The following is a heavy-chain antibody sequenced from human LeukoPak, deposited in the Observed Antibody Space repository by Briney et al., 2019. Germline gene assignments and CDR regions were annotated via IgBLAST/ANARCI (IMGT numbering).Heavy chain of an antibody. J-gene: IGHJ6*03. D-gene: IGHD2-15*01. Sequence: ASVKVSCKASGYTFTSYYMHWVRQAPGQGLEWMGRINPNSGGTNYAQKLQGRVTMTRDTSISTAYMELSRLRSDDTAVYYCARDRGVDYCSGGSCSHYYYYMDVWGKGTTVTISS. CDR3: ARDRGVDYCSGGSCSHYYYYMDV. V-gene: IGHV1-2*02. CDR2: INPNSGGT. CDR1: GYTFTSYY.